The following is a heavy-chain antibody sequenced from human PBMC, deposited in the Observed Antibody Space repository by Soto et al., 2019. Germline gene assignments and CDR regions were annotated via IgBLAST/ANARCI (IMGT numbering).Heavy chain of an antibody. CDR3: ARDSRHSFDY. D-gene: IGHD1-1*01. V-gene: IGHV3-21*01. CDR2: ISSSSSYI. CDR1: GITFSSYS. J-gene: IGHJ4*02. Sequence: TGGALRLSFAASGITFSSYSINRARQAPGKGLEWVSSISSSSSYIYYADSVKGRFTISRDNAKNSLYLQMNCLRAEDTAVYYCARDSRHSFDYWGQGTLVTVSS.